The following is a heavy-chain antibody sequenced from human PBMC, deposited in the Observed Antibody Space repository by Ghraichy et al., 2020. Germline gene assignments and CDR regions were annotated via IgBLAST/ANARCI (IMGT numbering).Heavy chain of an antibody. CDR2: ISSDSFYI. CDR1: GFNLGVYT. D-gene: IGHD3-10*01. Sequence: GGSLRLSCATSGFNLGVYTMNWLRWAPNKGLEWVASISSDSFYIYYADSVRGRFTISRDNAMKSIYLQMNSLRVEDTAMYYCVRADGSGSFYYWGQGTLVTVSS. V-gene: IGHV3-21*01. J-gene: IGHJ4*02. CDR3: VRADGSGSFYY.